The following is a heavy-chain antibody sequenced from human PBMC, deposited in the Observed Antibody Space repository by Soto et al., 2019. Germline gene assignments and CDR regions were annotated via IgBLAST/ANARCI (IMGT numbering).Heavy chain of an antibody. CDR1: GGTFSSYT. CDR3: ARDKGLLFDCTFDS. V-gene: IGHV1-69*04. D-gene: IGHD3-16*01. Sequence: SVKVSCKASGGTFSSYTISWVRQAPGQGLEWMGRIIPILGIANYAQKFQGRVTITADKSTSTAYMELSSLRTEDTAVYYCARDKGLLFDCTFDSWGQGTLVTLSS. J-gene: IGHJ4*02. CDR2: IIPILGIA.